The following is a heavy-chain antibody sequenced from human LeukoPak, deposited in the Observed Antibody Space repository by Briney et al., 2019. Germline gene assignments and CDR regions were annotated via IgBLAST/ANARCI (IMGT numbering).Heavy chain of an antibody. CDR1: GGSISSYY. V-gene: IGHV4-59*01. D-gene: IGHD1-1*01. CDR3: ARVGGTNYYYYGLDV. J-gene: IGHJ6*02. Sequence: PSETLSLTCTVSGGSISSYYWSWIRQPPGKGLEWIGYIYDSGSTNYNPSLKSRVTISVDTSKNQFSLKLSSVTAADTAVYYCARVGGTNYYYYGLDVWGQGTTVTVSS. CDR2: IYDSGST.